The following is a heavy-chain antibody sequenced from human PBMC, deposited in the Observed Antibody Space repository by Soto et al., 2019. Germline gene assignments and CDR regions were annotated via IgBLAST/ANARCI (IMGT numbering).Heavy chain of an antibody. CDR2: ISWDGGST. CDR3: AKGASGYDSSGTMGY. J-gene: IGHJ4*02. Sequence: EVQLVESGGVVVQPGGSLRLSCAASGFAFDDYTMHWLRQAPGKGLEWVSLISWDGGSTYYADSVKGRFTISRDNSKNSLYLQMNSLRTEDTALYYCAKGASGYDSSGTMGYWGQGTLVTVSS. V-gene: IGHV3-43*01. CDR1: GFAFDDYT. D-gene: IGHD3-22*01.